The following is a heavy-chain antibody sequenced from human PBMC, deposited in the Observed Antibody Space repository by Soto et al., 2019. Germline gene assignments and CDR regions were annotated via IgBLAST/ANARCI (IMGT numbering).Heavy chain of an antibody. CDR1: GGSISSSSYY. D-gene: IGHD3-10*01. CDR2: VYHRGST. V-gene: IGHV4-39*01. Sequence: PSETLSLTCAVSGGSISSSSYYWGWVRRPPGKGLEWIGNVYHRGSTYYNPSLRSRVTLSVDTSNNQFSLRLISVTAADTAVFYCARHGPGTGVGSMDVWGQGTTVTVSS. CDR3: ARHGPGTGVGSMDV. J-gene: IGHJ6*02.